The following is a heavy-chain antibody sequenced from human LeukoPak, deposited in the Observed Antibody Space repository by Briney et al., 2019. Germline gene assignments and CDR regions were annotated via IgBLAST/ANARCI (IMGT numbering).Heavy chain of an antibody. V-gene: IGHV4-34*01. CDR3: ASYGDLDDAFDI. D-gene: IGHD4-17*01. CDR2: INHSGST. J-gene: IGHJ3*02. Sequence: PSETLSLTCAVYGGSFSGYYWSWIRQPPGKGLEWIGEINHSGSTNYNPSLKSRVTISVDRSKNQFSLKLSSVIAADTAVYYCASYGDLDDAFDIWGQGTMVTVSS. CDR1: GGSFSGYY.